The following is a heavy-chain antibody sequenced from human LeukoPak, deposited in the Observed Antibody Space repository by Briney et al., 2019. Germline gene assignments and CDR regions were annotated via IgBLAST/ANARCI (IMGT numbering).Heavy chain of an antibody. V-gene: IGHV4-61*02. J-gene: IGHJ4*02. Sequence: PSETLSLTCTVSGGSISSGSYYWSWIRQPAGKGLEWIGRIYTSGSTNYNPSLKSRVTISVDTSKNQFSLKLSSVTAADTAVYYCARGVDYYGSGSYYYFDYWGQGTLVTVSS. CDR2: IYTSGST. CDR1: GGSISSGSYY. CDR3: ARGVDYYGSGSYYYFDY. D-gene: IGHD3-10*01.